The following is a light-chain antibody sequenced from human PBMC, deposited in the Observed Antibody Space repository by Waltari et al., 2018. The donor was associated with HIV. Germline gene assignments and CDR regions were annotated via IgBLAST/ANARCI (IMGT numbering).Light chain of an antibody. CDR2: GAS. CDR1: PSVSSN. V-gene: IGKV3-15*01. CDR3: QQYNNWPPYT. J-gene: IGKJ2*01. Sequence: EIVMTQSPATLSVSPGERATLSCRASPSVSSNLAWYQQKPGQAPRLFIYGASTRATGIPARFRGSGSGTEFTLTISSLQSEDFAVYYCQQYNNWPPYTFGQGTKLEIK.